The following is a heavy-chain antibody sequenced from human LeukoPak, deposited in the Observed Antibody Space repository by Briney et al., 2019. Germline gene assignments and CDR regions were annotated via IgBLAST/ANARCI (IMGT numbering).Heavy chain of an antibody. J-gene: IGHJ4*02. V-gene: IGHV1-24*01. Sequence: WASVKVSCKVSGYTLTELSMHWVRQAPGKGPEWMGGFDPEDGETIYAQKFQGRVTMTEDTSTDTAYMELSSLRSEDTAVYYCATGVLMVYAMDYWGQGTLVTVSS. D-gene: IGHD2-8*01. CDR2: FDPEDGET. CDR1: GYTLTELS. CDR3: ATGVLMVYAMDY.